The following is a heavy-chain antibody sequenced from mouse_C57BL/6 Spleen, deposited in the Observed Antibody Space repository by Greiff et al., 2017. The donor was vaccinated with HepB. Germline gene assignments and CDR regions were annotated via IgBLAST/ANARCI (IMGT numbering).Heavy chain of an antibody. J-gene: IGHJ3*01. D-gene: IGHD2-4*01. CDR2: LSSGSSTI. Sequence: EVKLMESGGGLVKPGGSLKLSCAASGFTFSDYGMHWVRQAPEKGLEWVAYLSSGSSTIYYADTVKGRFTISRDNAKNTLFLQMTSLRSEDTAMYYCASPDYGTAWFAYWGQGTLVTVSA. CDR1: GFTFSDYG. V-gene: IGHV5-17*01. CDR3: ASPDYGTAWFAY.